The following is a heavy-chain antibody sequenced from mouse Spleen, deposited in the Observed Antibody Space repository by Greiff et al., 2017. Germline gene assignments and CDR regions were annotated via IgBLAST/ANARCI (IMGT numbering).Heavy chain of an antibody. J-gene: IGHJ2*01. CDR1: GYSITSGYY. CDR3: ARSDYRSFFDY. Sequence: EVQLVESGPGLVKPSQSLSLTCSVTGYSITSGYYWNWIRQFPGNKLEWMGYISYDGSNNYNPSLKNRISITRDTSKNQFFLKLNSVTTEDTATYYCARSDYRSFFDYWGQGTTLTVSS. D-gene: IGHD2-14*01. CDR2: ISYDGSN. V-gene: IGHV3-6*01.